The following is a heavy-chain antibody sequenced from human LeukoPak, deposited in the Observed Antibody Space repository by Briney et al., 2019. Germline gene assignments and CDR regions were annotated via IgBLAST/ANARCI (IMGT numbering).Heavy chain of an antibody. V-gene: IGHV4-30-4*01. CDR2: IYYSGST. Sequence: PSQTLSLTCTVSGGSISRGDYYWSWIRQPPGKGLEWIGYIYYSGSTYYNPSLKSRVTISVDTSKNQFSLKLSSVTAADTAVYYCARGAVVTAILGYWGQGTLVTVSS. CDR3: ARGAVVTAILGY. J-gene: IGHJ4*02. D-gene: IGHD2-21*02. CDR1: GGSISRGDYY.